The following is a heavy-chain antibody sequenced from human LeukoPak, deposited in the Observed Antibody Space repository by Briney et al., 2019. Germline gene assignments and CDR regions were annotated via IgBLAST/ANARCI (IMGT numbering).Heavy chain of an antibody. D-gene: IGHD2-21*02. CDR1: GYTFTSYG. J-gene: IGHJ4*02. CDR3: ARDGLAYCGGDCYSDY. V-gene: IGHV1-18*01. Sequence: GASVTVSCKASGYTFTSYGISWVRQAPGQGLEWMGWISAYNGNTNYAQKLQGRVTMTTDTSTSTAYMELRSLRSDDTAVYYCARDGLAYCGGDCYSDYWGQGTLVTVSS. CDR2: ISAYNGNT.